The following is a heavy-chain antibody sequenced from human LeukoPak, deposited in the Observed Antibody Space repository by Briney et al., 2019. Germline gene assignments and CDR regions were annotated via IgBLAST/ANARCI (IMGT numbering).Heavy chain of an antibody. CDR2: ISYDGRNK. CDR1: GFTFNNYG. D-gene: IGHD5-24*01. CDR3: ARGGDMATVPHLYYFEY. J-gene: IGHJ4*02. V-gene: IGHV3-30*03. Sequence: GGSLRLSCAASGFTFNNYGMHWVRQAPGKGLEWVAVISYDGRNKHYPDSVKGRFTISRDISTDTLWLQMDSLRTEDTAVYYCARGGDMATVPHLYYFEYWGQGTLVTVSS.